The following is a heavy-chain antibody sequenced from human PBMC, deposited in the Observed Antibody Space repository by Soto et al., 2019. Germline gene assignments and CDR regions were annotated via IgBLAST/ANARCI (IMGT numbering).Heavy chain of an antibody. D-gene: IGHD3-10*01. V-gene: IGHV3-7*03. CDR3: ARPRFRGMDV. J-gene: IGHJ6*02. Sequence: GGSLRLSCVASGFTFSNYFISWVRQAPGKGLEWVANIKEDGSQEYYVESVKGRFIISRDNAKDSLYLQPNSLRAEDTAVYYCARPRFRGMDVWGQGTTVTVSS. CDR1: GFTFSNYF. CDR2: IKEDGSQE.